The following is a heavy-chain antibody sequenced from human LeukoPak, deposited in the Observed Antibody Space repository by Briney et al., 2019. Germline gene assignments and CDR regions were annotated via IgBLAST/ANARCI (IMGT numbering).Heavy chain of an antibody. CDR2: INPSVGSA. Sequence: ASVKVSCKASGYTFTRYYMHWVRQAPGQGLEWMGIINPSVGSASYSQKFQGRVTMTRDTSTSTVYMELSNLRSEDTAVYYCARGWEMASKAPFDYWGQGTLVTVSS. D-gene: IGHD5-24*01. J-gene: IGHJ4*02. CDR3: ARGWEMASKAPFDY. V-gene: IGHV1-46*01. CDR1: GYTFTRYY.